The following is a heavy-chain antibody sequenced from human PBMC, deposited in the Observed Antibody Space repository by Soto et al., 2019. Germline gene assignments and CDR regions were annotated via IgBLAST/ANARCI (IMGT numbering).Heavy chain of an antibody. J-gene: IGHJ6*02. CDR2: INPNSGGT. V-gene: IGHV1-2*02. Sequence: ASVKVSCKASGYTFTGYYMHWVRQAPGQGLEWMGWINPNSGGTNYAQKFQGRVTMTRDTSISTAYMELSRLRSDDMAVYYCARDLLHLVGPRYGMDVWGQGTTVTVSS. D-gene: IGHD3-3*01. CDR3: ARDLLHLVGPRYGMDV. CDR1: GYTFTGYY.